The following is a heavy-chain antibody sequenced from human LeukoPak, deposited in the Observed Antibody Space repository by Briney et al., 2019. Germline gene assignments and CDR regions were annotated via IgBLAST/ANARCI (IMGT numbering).Heavy chain of an antibody. D-gene: IGHD6-19*01. V-gene: IGHV1-69*06. CDR2: IIPIFGTA. CDR1: GGTFSSYA. Sequence: REASVKVSCKASGGTFSSYAISWVRQAPGQGLEWMGGIIPIFGTANYAQKFQGRVTITADKSTSTAYMELSSLRSEDTAVYYCAREARWQWLGRNWFDPWGQGTLVTVSS. J-gene: IGHJ5*02. CDR3: AREARWQWLGRNWFDP.